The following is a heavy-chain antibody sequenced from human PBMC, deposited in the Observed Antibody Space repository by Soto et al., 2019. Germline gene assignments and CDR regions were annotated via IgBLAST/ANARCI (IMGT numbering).Heavy chain of an antibody. D-gene: IGHD2-2*01. J-gene: IGHJ4*02. CDR2: IWYDGSNK. V-gene: IGHV3-33*01. CDR1: GFTFSSYG. Sequence: GGSLRLSCAASGFTFSSYGMHWVRQAPGKGLEWVAVIWYDGSNKYYADSVKGRFTISRDNSKNTLYLQMNSLRAEDTAVYYCAREGFDIVVVPAASIDSCFDYWGQGTLVTVSS. CDR3: AREGFDIVVVPAASIDSCFDY.